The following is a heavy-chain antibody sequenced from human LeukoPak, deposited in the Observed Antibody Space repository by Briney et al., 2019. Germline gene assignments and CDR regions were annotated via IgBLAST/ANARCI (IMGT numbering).Heavy chain of an antibody. D-gene: IGHD2/OR15-2a*01. CDR3: ATWAFYHNLDV. V-gene: IGHV3-43*02. CDR2: IKADGSGT. J-gene: IGHJ6*02. Sequence: GALILSCAASGFTIGPYAMYWVRQGPGRGLEWVSVIKADGSGTFYADSVRGRFTTSRDNSKNSLYLQMNSLTSEDTALYYCATWAFYHNLDVWGQGTTVIVSS. CDR1: GFTIGPYA.